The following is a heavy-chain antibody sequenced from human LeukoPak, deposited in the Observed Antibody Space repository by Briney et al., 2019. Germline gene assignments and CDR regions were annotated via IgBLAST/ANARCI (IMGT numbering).Heavy chain of an antibody. CDR2: INHSGST. J-gene: IGHJ4*02. CDR3: ATYFYGDYATHYFDF. D-gene: IGHD4-17*01. Sequence: SGTLSHTCAVYGGSFIGYYWSGIRQPPGKGGEWIGEINHSGSTNYNPSLKSRVTISVDTSKNQFSLKLTSVTAADTAVYYCATYFYGDYATHYFDFWGQGTLVTVSS. V-gene: IGHV4-34*01. CDR1: GGSFIGYY.